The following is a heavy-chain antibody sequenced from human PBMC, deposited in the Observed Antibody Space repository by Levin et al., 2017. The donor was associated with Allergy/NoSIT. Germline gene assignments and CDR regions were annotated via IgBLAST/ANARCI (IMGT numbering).Heavy chain of an antibody. V-gene: IGHV4-34*01. J-gene: IGHJ4*02. CDR1: GGSFSGNY. Sequence: SQTLSLTCAVYGGSFSGNYWTWIRQSPGKGLEWVGEINHSGSTDYNPSLKSRVTIPVDTSKNQFSLELSSVTAADTAVYYCAGGGSGPRLRYWGQGTLVTVSS. CDR2: INHSGST. D-gene: IGHD5-12*01. CDR3: AGGGSGPRLRY.